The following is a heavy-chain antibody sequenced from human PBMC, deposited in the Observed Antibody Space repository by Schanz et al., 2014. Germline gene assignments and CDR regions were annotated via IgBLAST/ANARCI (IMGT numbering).Heavy chain of an antibody. Sequence: QVQLVQSGAEVKKLGASVKVSCQASGYTFAGHAFHWVRQAPGQGPEWVGWIHTGNTQYAQKFQGRVNMTRDTVTTTVHLELTRLRTDDTAIYYCARVHIATYHYNSPGAFDIWGQGTRVTVSS. CDR2: IHTGNT. CDR1: GYTFAGHA. J-gene: IGHJ3*02. CDR3: ARVHIATYHYNSPGAFDI. V-gene: IGHV1-3*04. D-gene: IGHD3-10*01.